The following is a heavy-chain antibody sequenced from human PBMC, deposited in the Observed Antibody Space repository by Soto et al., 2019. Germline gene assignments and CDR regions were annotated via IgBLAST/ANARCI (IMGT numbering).Heavy chain of an antibody. CDR2: IYYSGST. CDR1: GGSISSYY. D-gene: IGHD4-17*01. Sequence: SETLSLTCTVSGGSISSYYWSWIRQPPGKGLEWIGYIYYSGSTNYNPSLKSRVTISVDTSKNQFSLKLSSVTAADTAVYYCAREEYGDHPEQGPPTEYFQHWGQGTLVTVSS. CDR3: AREEYGDHPEQGPPTEYFQH. J-gene: IGHJ1*01. V-gene: IGHV4-59*01.